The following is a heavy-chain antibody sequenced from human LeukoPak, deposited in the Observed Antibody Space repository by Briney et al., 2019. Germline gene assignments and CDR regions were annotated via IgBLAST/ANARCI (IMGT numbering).Heavy chain of an antibody. CDR3: ARSSHSGVWYDLDY. CDR2: TVWDNTT. V-gene: IGHV2-70*04. Sequence: SGPALVKPTQTLTLTCTFSGFSLNTNGMRVSWIRQSPGKALEYFARTVWDNTTFYSASLRSRLTISKDTSKNQVILTMTNMDPVDTATYYCARSSHSGVWYDLDYWGQGILVTVSS. J-gene: IGHJ4*02. CDR1: GFSLNTNGMR. D-gene: IGHD6-19*01.